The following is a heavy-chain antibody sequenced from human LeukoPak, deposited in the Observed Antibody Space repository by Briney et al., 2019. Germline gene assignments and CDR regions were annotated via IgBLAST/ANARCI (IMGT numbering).Heavy chain of an antibody. CDR3: AKDISRWWLQLAADY. V-gene: IGHV3-9*01. CDR1: GFTFDDYA. Sequence: PGGSLRLSCAASGFTFDDYAMHWVRQAPGKGLEWVSGISWISDTIAYADSVKGRFTISRDNAKNSLYLQMNSLRAEDTALYYCAKDISRWWLQLAADYWGQGTLVTVSS. J-gene: IGHJ4*02. CDR2: ISWISDTI. D-gene: IGHD5-24*01.